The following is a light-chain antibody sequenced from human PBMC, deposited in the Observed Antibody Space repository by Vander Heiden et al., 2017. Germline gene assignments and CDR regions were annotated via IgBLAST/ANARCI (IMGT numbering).Light chain of an antibody. Sequence: DIQMTQSPSTLSALGGDRVSSTCRASQSVSSWLGWYEQKPGKAPKLLIYKASSLESGVPSRFSGSGSGTEFTLTISGLQPDDFATYYCQQYKNYSPWTFGHGTKVEIK. CDR1: QSVSSW. CDR2: KAS. V-gene: IGKV1-5*03. CDR3: QQYKNYSPWT. J-gene: IGKJ1*01.